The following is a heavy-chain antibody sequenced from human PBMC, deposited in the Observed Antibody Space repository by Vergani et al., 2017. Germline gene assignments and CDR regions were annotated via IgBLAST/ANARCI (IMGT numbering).Heavy chain of an antibody. D-gene: IGHD3-16*01. J-gene: IGHJ6*02. Sequence: EVQLVESGGGLVKPGGSLRLSCAASGFTFSSYSMNWVRQAPGKGLEWVSSISSSSSYIYYADSVKGRFTISRDNAKNSLYLQMNSLRAEDTAVYYCAGGANYYYYGMDVWGQGTTVTVSS. CDR2: ISSSSSYI. CDR1: GFTFSSYS. CDR3: AGGANYYYYGMDV. V-gene: IGHV3-21*01.